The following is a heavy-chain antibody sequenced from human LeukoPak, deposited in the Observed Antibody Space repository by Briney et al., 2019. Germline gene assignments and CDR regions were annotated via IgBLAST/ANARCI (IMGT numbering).Heavy chain of an antibody. CDR3: ASTESHYYDFWSGGPAFDI. V-gene: IGHV4-59*01. D-gene: IGHD3-3*01. J-gene: IGHJ3*02. CDR2: IYYSGST. Sequence: SETLSLTCTVSGGSISSYYWSWIRQPPGKGLEWIGYIYYSGSTNYNPSLKSRVTISVDTSKNQFSLKLSSVTAADTAVYYRASTESHYYDFWSGGPAFDIWGQGTMVTVSS. CDR1: GGSISSYY.